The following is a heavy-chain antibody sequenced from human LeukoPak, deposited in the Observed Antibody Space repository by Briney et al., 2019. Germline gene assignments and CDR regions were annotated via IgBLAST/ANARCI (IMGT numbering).Heavy chain of an antibody. Sequence: GGCLRLSCAASGFTFSSYGMCWVRQAPGKGLEWVSAISGSGGSTYYADSVKGRFTISRVNSKNTLYLQMNSLRAEDTAVYYCAKDRPLRYFDWLDYWGQGTLVTVSS. CDR2: ISGSGGST. J-gene: IGHJ4*02. D-gene: IGHD3-9*01. V-gene: IGHV3-23*01. CDR1: GFTFSSYG. CDR3: AKDRPLRYFDWLDY.